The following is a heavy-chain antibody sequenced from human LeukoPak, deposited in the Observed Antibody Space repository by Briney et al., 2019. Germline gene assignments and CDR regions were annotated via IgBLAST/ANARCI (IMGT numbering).Heavy chain of an antibody. D-gene: IGHD2-21*01. CDR2: IPYDGSNK. J-gene: IGHJ4*02. Sequence: PGGSLRLSCAASGFTFSNYGMHWVRQAPGKGLEWVAFIPYDGSNKYYADSLQGRFTISRDNSMNTLYLQMSRLRAEDTAIYYCAKDICGGNCYPHGGYWGQGTLVTVSS. V-gene: IGHV3-30*02. CDR3: AKDICGGNCYPHGGY. CDR1: GFTFSNYG.